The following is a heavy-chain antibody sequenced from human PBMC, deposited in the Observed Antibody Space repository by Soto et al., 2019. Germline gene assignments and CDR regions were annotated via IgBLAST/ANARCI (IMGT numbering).Heavy chain of an antibody. CDR2: IYYSGST. D-gene: IGHD3-10*01. V-gene: IGHV4-59*01. CDR1: GGSISSYY. CDR3: ARSYYGSGSYEGFPYYYYYMDV. J-gene: IGHJ6*03. Sequence: SETLSLTCTVSGGSISSYYWSWIRQPPGKGLEWIGYIYYSGSTNYNPSLKSRVTISVDTSKNQFSLKLSSVTAADTAVYYCARSYYGSGSYEGFPYYYYYMDVWGKGTTVTVSS.